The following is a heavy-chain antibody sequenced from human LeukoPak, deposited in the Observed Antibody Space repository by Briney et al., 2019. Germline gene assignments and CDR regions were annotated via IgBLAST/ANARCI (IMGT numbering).Heavy chain of an antibody. V-gene: IGHV1-8*01. D-gene: IGHD2/OR15-2a*01. CDR1: RYTFTSYD. CDR3: ARGGEYPGRRYYFDY. Sequence: SVKVSCKASRYTFTSYDINWVRQATGQGLEWMGWMNPNSGNTGYAQKFQGRVTMTRNTSISTAYMELSSLRSEDTAVYYCARGGEYPGRRYYFDYWGQGTLVTVSS. CDR2: MNPNSGNT. J-gene: IGHJ4*02.